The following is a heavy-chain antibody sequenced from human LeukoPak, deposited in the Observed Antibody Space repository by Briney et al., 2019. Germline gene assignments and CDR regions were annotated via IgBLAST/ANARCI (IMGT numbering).Heavy chain of an antibody. CDR3: ARFGGGVGNTAFDI. Sequence: PSETLSLTCTVSGGSISSYYWSWIRQPPGKGLEWIGYIYYSGSTNYNPSLKSRVTISVNTSKNHFSLLLSSVTAADTAVYYLARFGGGVGNTAFDIWGQGTMVTVSS. V-gene: IGHV4-59*08. CDR1: GGSISSYY. D-gene: IGHD3-10*01. CDR2: IYYSGST. J-gene: IGHJ3*02.